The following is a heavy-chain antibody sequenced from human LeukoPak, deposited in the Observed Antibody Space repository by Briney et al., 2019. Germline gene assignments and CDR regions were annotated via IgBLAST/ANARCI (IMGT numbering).Heavy chain of an antibody. D-gene: IGHD3-16*01. J-gene: IGHJ6*02. V-gene: IGHV4-59*08. CDR2: IHYSGST. CDR3: ARQGDGVEYFYAVDV. Sequence: SETLPLTCTVSGGSLSPYYWGWIRQPPGKGLEWIAFIHYSGSTNYNLSLRTRVTISVDTTKNQFSLKVSSVTAADTAIYYCARQGDGVEYFYAVDVWGQGTTVTVSS. CDR1: GGSLSPYY.